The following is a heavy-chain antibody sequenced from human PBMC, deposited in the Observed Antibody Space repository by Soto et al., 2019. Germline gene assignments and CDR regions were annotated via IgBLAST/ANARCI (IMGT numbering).Heavy chain of an antibody. CDR1: GFTFSSYA. J-gene: IGHJ4*02. CDR2: ISYDGSNK. CDR3: ARGQSSLTRFDY. D-gene: IGHD2-2*01. V-gene: IGHV3-30-3*01. Sequence: PGGSLRLSCAASGFTFSSYALHWVRQAPGKGLEWVVAISYDGSNKYYADSVKGRFTISRDNSKNTLYLQMNSLRAEDTAVYYCARGQSSLTRFDYWGQGTLVTVSS.